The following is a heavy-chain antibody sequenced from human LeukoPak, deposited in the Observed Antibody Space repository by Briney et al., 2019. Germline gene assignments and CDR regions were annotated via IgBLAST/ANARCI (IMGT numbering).Heavy chain of an antibody. CDR1: GFTFSSYS. CDR2: ISSSSSYI. V-gene: IGHV3-21*01. Sequence: GGSLRLSCAASGFTFSSYSMNWVRQAPGKGLEWVSSISSSSSYIYYADSVKGRFTISRDNAKNSLYLQMNSLRAEDTAVYYCARDKITRQFALRRDYYYMDVWGKGTTVTVSS. D-gene: IGHD3-16*01. CDR3: ARDKITRQFALRRDYYYMDV. J-gene: IGHJ6*03.